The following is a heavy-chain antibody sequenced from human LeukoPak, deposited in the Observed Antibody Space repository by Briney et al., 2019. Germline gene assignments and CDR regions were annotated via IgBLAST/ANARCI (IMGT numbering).Heavy chain of an antibody. Sequence: PGGSLRLSCAASGFPFSSYGMHWIRQPPGKGLEWLGYVYSTGTTKYNPSLESRVRISIDTSKNQFSLRLESMTAADTAVYYCARQGGVLKAVAATFFDSWGQGTPVAVIS. D-gene: IGHD6-19*01. CDR3: ARQGGVLKAVAATFFDS. J-gene: IGHJ4*02. CDR1: GFPFSSYG. CDR2: VYSTGTT. V-gene: IGHV4-59*01.